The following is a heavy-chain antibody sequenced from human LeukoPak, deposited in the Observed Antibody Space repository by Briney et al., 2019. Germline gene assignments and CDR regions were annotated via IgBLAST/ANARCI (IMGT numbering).Heavy chain of an antibody. CDR2: ISGSGGGT. Sequence: GGSLRLSCVASGFTFSSYAMSWVRQAPGKGLEWVSAISGSGGGTYYADSVKGRFTISRDNSKNTLYLQMNSLRAEDTAVYYCAKDSDYGGDYFDYWGQGTLVTVSS. CDR1: GFTFSSYA. J-gene: IGHJ4*02. V-gene: IGHV3-23*01. D-gene: IGHD4-23*01. CDR3: AKDSDYGGDYFDY.